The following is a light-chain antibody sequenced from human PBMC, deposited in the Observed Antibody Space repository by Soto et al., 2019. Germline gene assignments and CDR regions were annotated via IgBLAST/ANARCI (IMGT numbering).Light chain of an antibody. CDR3: CSYASTYNFV. V-gene: IGLV2-23*03. J-gene: IGLJ7*01. CDR1: SSAVGNYDL. CDR2: EGT. Sequence: QSVLTQPASVSGSPGQSITISCTGTSSAVGNYDLVSWYQQHPGKVPKLILYEGTKRPSGVSNRFSGSNSANTASLTISGLQVEDEADYYCCSYASTYNFVFGSGTQLTVL.